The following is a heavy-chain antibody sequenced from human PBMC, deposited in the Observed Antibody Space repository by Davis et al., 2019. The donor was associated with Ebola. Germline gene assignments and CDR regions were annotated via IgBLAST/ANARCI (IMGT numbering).Heavy chain of an antibody. V-gene: IGHV4-31*03. CDR2: IYYSGST. CDR1: GGSISSGGYY. D-gene: IGHD3-3*01. CDR3: ASSIFGVVNSFPDYYYYYYMDV. J-gene: IGHJ6*03. Sequence: MPSETLSLTCTVPGGSISSGGYYWSWIRQHPGKGLEWIGYIYYSGSTDYNPSLKSRVTISVDTSKNQFSLKLSSVTAADTAVYYCASSIFGVVNSFPDYYYYYYMDVWGKGTTVTVSS.